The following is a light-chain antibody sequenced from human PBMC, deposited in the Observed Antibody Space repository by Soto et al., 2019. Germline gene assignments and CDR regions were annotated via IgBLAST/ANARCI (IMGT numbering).Light chain of an antibody. CDR1: QSISRN. CDR3: QQSYNFLFT. J-gene: IGKJ3*01. Sequence: DIQMTQSPSSLSASVGDTVTITCRASQSISRNLNGYQQKPGKAPNLLIYGATSWQSAVPSRFSGSGSATDFTLTISSMQHEDFATYFCQQSYNFLFTFGPGTKVDI. V-gene: IGKV1-39*01. CDR2: GAT.